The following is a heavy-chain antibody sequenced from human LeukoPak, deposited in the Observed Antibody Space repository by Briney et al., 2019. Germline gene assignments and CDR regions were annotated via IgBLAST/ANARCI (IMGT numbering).Heavy chain of an antibody. CDR3: ARAPAAPYCGGDCYQSFDY. D-gene: IGHD2-21*02. J-gene: IGHJ4*02. V-gene: IGHV4-39*07. Sequence: SETLSLTCTVSGGSISSSNYYWGWIRQPPGKGLEWIGEINHSGSTNYNPSLKSRVTISVDTSKNQFSLKLSSVTAADTAVYYCARAPAAPYCGGDCYQSFDYWGQGTLVTVSS. CDR1: GGSISSSNYY. CDR2: INHSGST.